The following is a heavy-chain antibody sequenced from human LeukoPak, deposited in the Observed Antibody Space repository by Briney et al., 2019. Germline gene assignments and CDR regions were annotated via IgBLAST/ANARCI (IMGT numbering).Heavy chain of an antibody. Sequence: PGGSLRLSCAASGFTVSSNYMSWVRQAPGKGLEWVSVIYSGGSTYYADSVKGRFTISRDNSKNTLYRQMNSLRAEDTAVYYCARVSILTGYPFDYWGQGTLVTVSS. CDR1: GFTVSSNY. J-gene: IGHJ4*02. CDR2: IYSGGST. V-gene: IGHV3-53*01. D-gene: IGHD3-9*01. CDR3: ARVSILTGYPFDY.